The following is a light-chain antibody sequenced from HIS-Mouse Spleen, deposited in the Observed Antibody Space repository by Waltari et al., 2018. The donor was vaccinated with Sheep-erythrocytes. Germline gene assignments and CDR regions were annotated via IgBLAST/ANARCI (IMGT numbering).Light chain of an antibody. V-gene: IGLV2-14*01. CDR2: EFS. CDR1: SSDVCGYNY. CDR3: SSYTSSSTGV. Sequence: QSALTQPASVSGSPGQSITISCTGTSSDVCGYNYVSWYQQHPGKAPKLMIYEFSNRPSGVSNRFSGSKSGNTASLTISGLQAEDEADYYCSSYTSSSTGVFGGGTKLTVL. J-gene: IGLJ2*01.